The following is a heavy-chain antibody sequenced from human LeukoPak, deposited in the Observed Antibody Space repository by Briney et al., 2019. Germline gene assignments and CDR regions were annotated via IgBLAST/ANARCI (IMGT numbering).Heavy chain of an antibody. D-gene: IGHD3-10*01. CDR3: AHQLLWFGESHFDY. CDR2: IYWNDDK. CDR1: GFSLSTSGVG. Sequence: ESGPTLVKPTQTLTLTCTFSGFSLSTSGVGVGWIRQPPGKALEWLALIYWNDDKRYSPSLKSRLTITKDTSKNQVVLTMTNMDPVDTATYHCAHQLLWFGESHFDYWGQGTLVTVSS. J-gene: IGHJ4*02. V-gene: IGHV2-5*01.